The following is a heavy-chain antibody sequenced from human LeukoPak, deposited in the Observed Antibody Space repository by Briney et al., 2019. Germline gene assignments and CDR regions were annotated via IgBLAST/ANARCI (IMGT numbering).Heavy chain of an antibody. CDR3: ARDLYSGYGGYFDS. CDR2: INHSGST. D-gene: IGHD5-12*01. Sequence: PSETLSLTCAVYGGSFSGYYWSWIRQPPGKGLEWIGEINHSGSTNYNPSLKSRVTISVDKSKNHFSLNLTSVTAADTAVYFCARDLYSGYGGYFDSWGQGTLVTVSS. V-gene: IGHV4-34*01. J-gene: IGHJ4*02. CDR1: GGSFSGYY.